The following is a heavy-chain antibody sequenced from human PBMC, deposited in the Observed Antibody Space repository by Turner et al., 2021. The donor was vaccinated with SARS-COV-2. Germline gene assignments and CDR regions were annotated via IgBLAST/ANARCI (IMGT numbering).Heavy chain of an antibody. D-gene: IGHD6-19*01. V-gene: IGHV3-7*01. Sequence: EVQLAESGGGLVQPGGSLRLSCAASGFTFNNHWMNGVRQAQGKGLEWVAIIKQDGSETLYVGSVKGRFTISRDNAKNSLYLQMNSLRAEDTAIYYWARGSGWVADYWGQGTLVTVSS. CDR2: IKQDGSET. CDR1: GFTFNNHW. J-gene: IGHJ4*02. CDR3: ARGSGWVADY.